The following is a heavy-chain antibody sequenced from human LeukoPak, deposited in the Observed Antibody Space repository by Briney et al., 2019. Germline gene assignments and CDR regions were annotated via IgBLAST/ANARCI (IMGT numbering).Heavy chain of an antibody. J-gene: IGHJ4*02. D-gene: IGHD4-23*01. CDR2: ISSSGCTI. V-gene: IGHV3-48*03. CDR1: GFNFSRYE. CDR3: ARGRVYGGNPFDY. Sequence: GSLRLACAASGFNFSRYEINWVRQASGKGLEWVSYISSSGCTIYYADSVKRRFTISRDNAKNSLYLQMNSLSAEDTAVYYCARGRVYGGNPFDYWGQGTLVTVSS.